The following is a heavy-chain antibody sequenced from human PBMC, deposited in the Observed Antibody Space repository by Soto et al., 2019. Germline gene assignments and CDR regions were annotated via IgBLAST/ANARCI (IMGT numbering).Heavy chain of an antibody. CDR1: GGSISSSSYY. J-gene: IGHJ4*02. Sequence: SETLSLTCTVSGGSISSSSYYWGWIRQPPGKGLEWIGSIYYSGSTYYNPSLKSRVTISVDTSKNQFSLKLSSVTAADTAAYYCARSPPGTAMVIVAYWSQGTLVTVS. CDR2: IYYSGST. D-gene: IGHD5-18*01. V-gene: IGHV4-39*01. CDR3: ARSPPGTAMVIVAY.